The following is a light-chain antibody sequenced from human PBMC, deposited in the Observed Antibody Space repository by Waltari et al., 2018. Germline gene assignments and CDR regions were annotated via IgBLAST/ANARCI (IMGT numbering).Light chain of an antibody. CDR1: HSISRF. CDR2: DAS. J-gene: IGKJ1*01. Sequence: DIFFTQSPGTLSLSPGDGATLSFRASHSISRFLAWYHQKPGQAPSLLIYDASTRATGIPDRFSGSGSGTDFSLTISRLEPEDFAVYYCQKYGTLPATFGQGTKVEIK. CDR3: QKYGTLPAT. V-gene: IGKV3-20*01.